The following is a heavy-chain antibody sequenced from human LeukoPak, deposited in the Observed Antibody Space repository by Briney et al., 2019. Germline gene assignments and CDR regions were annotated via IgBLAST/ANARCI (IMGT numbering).Heavy chain of an antibody. V-gene: IGHV3-21*01. CDR1: GFTFSSYS. CDR2: ISSSSSYI. Sequence: GGSLRLSCVASGFTFSSYSMNWVRQAPGKGLEWVSSISSSSSYIYYADSVKGRFTISRDNAKNSLYLQMNSLRAEDTAVYYCARDPVTTVTTDYWGQGTLVTVSS. J-gene: IGHJ4*02. D-gene: IGHD4-17*01. CDR3: ARDPVTTVTTDY.